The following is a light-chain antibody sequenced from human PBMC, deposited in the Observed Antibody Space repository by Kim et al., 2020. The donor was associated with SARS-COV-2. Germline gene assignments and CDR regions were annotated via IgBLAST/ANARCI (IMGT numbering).Light chain of an antibody. CDR2: DAS. CDR3: QQYVSSHT. Sequence: LSPGERATLSCKAGQSVRSSYLAWYQQKGGQAPRLLIYDASTRATGIPDRFSGSGSGTDFTLTISRLEPEDFAVYYCQQYVSSHTFGGGTKVDIK. J-gene: IGKJ4*01. CDR1: QSVRSSY. V-gene: IGKV3-20*01.